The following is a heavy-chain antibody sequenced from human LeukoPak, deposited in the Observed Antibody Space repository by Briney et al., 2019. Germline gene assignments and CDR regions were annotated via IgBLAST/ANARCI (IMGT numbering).Heavy chain of an antibody. D-gene: IGHD2-15*01. J-gene: IGHJ4*02. CDR2: ISSGGSTK. CDR3: AAWGYCSGGICYRFSFRDYFDY. V-gene: IGHV3-48*03. Sequence: GGSLRLSCAASGFTFSSYEMNWVRQAPGKGLEWVSYISSGGSTKYYADSVKGRFTISRDNAKNSLYLQMNSLRAEDTAVYYCAAWGYCSGGICYRFSFRDYFDYWGQGTLVTVSS. CDR1: GFTFSSYE.